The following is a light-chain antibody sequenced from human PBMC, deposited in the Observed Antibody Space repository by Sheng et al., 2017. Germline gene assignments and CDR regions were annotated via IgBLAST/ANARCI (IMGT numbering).Light chain of an antibody. CDR1: QSVSATY. J-gene: IGKJ1*01. CDR2: GAS. Sequence: EIILTQSPGILSLSPGERATLSCRASQSVSATYLAWYQQKPGQAPRLLIYGASSRATGIPDRFSGSGSGTDFTLTISRLEPEDFAVYYCQQYGPTFGQGTKVEIK. CDR3: QQYGPT. V-gene: IGKV3-20*01.